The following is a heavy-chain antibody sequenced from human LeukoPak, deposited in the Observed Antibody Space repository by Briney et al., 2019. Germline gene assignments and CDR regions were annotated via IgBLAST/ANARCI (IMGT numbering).Heavy chain of an antibody. Sequence: GGSLRLSCAASGFTFSSYAMSWVRQAPGKGLEWVSAISGSGGSTYYADSVKGRFTISRDNSKNTLYLQMNSLRAEDTAVYYCARDPSSSSRGYFDYWGQGTLVTVSS. CDR1: GFTFSSYA. D-gene: IGHD6-13*01. CDR3: ARDPSSSSRGYFDY. V-gene: IGHV3-23*01. CDR2: ISGSGGST. J-gene: IGHJ4*02.